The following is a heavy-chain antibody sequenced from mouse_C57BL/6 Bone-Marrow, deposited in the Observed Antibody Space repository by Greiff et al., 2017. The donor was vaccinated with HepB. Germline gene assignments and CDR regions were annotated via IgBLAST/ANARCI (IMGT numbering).Heavy chain of an antibody. CDR3: ARRGGDYGLFYDAMDY. J-gene: IGHJ4*01. D-gene: IGHD2-4*01. V-gene: IGHV14-2*01. CDR2: IDPEDGET. CDR1: GFNIKDYY. Sequence: EVKVEEPGAELVKPGASVKLSCTASGFNIKDYYMHWVKQRTEQGLEWIGRIDPEDGETKYAPKFQGKATITADTSSNTAYLQLSSLTSEDTAVYYCARRGGDYGLFYDAMDYWGQGTSVTVSS.